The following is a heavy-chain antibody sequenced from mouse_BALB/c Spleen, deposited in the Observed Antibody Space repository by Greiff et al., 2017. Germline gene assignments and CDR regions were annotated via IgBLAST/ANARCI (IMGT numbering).Heavy chain of an antibody. CDR2: IWGGGST. J-gene: IGHJ3*01. V-gene: IGHV2-6-4*01. D-gene: IGHD2-4*01. CDR3: ARRGDYDGVFAY. Sequence: QVQLKESGPGLVASSQSLSITCTVSGFSLSRYSVHWVRQPPGKGLEWLGMIWGGGSTDYNSALKSRLSISKDNSKSQVFLKMNSLQTDDTAMYYCARRGDYDGVFAYWGQGTLVTVSA. CDR1: GFSLSRYS.